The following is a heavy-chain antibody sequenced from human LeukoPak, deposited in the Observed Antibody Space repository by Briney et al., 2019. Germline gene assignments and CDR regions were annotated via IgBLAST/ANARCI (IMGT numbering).Heavy chain of an antibody. CDR1: GGPISSYY. Sequence: PSETLSLTCTVSGGPISSYYWSWIRQPPGKGLEWIGYIYYSGSTNYNPSLKSRVTISVDTSKTQFSLKLSSVTAADTAVYYCARHGSADNWKLFDYWGQGTLVTVSS. J-gene: IGHJ4*02. CDR2: IYYSGST. D-gene: IGHD1-20*01. CDR3: ARHGSADNWKLFDY. V-gene: IGHV4-59*08.